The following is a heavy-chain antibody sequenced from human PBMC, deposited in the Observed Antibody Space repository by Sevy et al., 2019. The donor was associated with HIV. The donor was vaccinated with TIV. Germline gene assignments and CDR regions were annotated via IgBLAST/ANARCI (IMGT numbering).Heavy chain of an antibody. D-gene: IGHD2-2*01. CDR1: GYTFTSYA. J-gene: IGHJ4*02. CDR3: ARGFYCSSTSCYPPFDY. Sequence: ASVKVSCKASGYTFTSYAMNWVRQAPGQGLEWMGWINTNTGNPTYAQGFTGRFVFSLDTSVSTAYLQISSLKAEDTAVYYCARGFYCSSTSCYPPFDYWGQGTLVTVSS. CDR2: INTNTGNP. V-gene: IGHV7-4-1*02.